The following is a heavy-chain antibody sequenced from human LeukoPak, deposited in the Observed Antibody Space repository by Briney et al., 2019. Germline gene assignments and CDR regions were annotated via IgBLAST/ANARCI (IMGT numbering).Heavy chain of an antibody. V-gene: IGHV3-74*03. Sequence: PGGSLRLSCAVSGFTFSNYFMHWVRQAPGRGLVWVSRINPDGTNTMYAGSVKGRFTISRDNAKNILYLQMNSLRDDDTAVYYCARRVDATRWFDPWGQGTLVTVSS. CDR2: INPDGTNT. D-gene: IGHD2-15*01. J-gene: IGHJ5*02. CDR3: ARRVDATRWFDP. CDR1: GFTFSNYF.